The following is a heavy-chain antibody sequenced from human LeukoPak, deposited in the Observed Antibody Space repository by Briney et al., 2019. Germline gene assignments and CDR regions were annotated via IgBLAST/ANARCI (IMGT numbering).Heavy chain of an antibody. D-gene: IGHD3-10*01. V-gene: IGHV3-20*04. CDR1: GFSFDDYG. Sequence: GGSLRLSCAASGFSFDDYGMRWVRQAPGQGLEWVSGINWNGGSTGYADSVKGRFTISRDNAKNSLYLQMSSLRAEDTALYYCARGFLADLSMVWVDYWGQGTLVTVSS. CDR3: ARGFLADLSMVWVDY. CDR2: INWNGGST. J-gene: IGHJ4*02.